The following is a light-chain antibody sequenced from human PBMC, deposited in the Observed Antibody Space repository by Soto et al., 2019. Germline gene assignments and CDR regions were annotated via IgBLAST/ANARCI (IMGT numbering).Light chain of an antibody. Sequence: QPVLTQSPSASASLGASVKLTCTLSSGHSTYAIAWHQQQPEKGPRYLMKLDSDGIHSKGDGIPDRFSGSSSGAERYLTISSLQSEDGADYYCQTWGTGIMVFGGGTKLTVL. CDR2: LDSDGIH. V-gene: IGLV4-69*02. CDR1: SGHSTYA. CDR3: QTWGTGIMV. J-gene: IGLJ2*01.